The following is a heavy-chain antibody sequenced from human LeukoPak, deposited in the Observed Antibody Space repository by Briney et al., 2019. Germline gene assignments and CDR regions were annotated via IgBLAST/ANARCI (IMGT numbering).Heavy chain of an antibody. CDR2: IYTSGST. CDR3: ARSRAYSYYDFWSGSPTLDY. J-gene: IGHJ4*02. Sequence: SETLSLTCTVSGGSISSGSYYWGWIRQPAGKGLEWIGRIYTSGSTNYNPSLKSRVPISVAPSKNQFSLKLSSVTAADTAVYYCARSRAYSYYDFWSGSPTLDYWGQGTLVTVSS. D-gene: IGHD3-3*01. CDR1: GGSISSGSYY. V-gene: IGHV4-61*02.